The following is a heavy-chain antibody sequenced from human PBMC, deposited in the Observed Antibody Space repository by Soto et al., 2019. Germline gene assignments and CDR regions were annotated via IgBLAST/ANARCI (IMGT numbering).Heavy chain of an antibody. Sequence: SETLSLTCPVSGCSVSSGSYYWSWVRQPPGKGLEWIGYIYYSGSTNYNPSLKSRVTISVDTSKNQFSLKLSSVTAADTAVYYCAGIARLGPYYYGMDVWGQGTTVTVS. J-gene: IGHJ6*02. CDR2: IYYSGST. CDR3: AGIARLGPYYYGMDV. CDR1: GCSVSSGSYY. D-gene: IGHD6-13*01. V-gene: IGHV4-61*01.